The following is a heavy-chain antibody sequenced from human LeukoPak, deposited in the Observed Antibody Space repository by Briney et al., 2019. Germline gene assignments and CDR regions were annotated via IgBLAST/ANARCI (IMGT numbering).Heavy chain of an antibody. J-gene: IGHJ4*02. CDR3: ARAPTTIFGVVDFDY. CDR1: GGTFSSYA. CDR2: IIPIFGTA. Sequence: ASVKVSCKASGGTFSSYAISWVRRAPGQGLEWMGGIIPIFGTANYAQKFQGRVTMTRDMSTSTVYMELSSLRSEDTAVYYCARAPTTIFGVVDFDYWGQGTLVTVSS. D-gene: IGHD3-3*01. V-gene: IGHV1-69*05.